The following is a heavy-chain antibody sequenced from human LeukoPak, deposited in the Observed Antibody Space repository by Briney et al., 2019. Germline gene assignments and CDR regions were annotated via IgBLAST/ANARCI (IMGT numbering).Heavy chain of an antibody. CDR2: IYHSGST. D-gene: IGHD4-17*01. Sequence: SETLSLTCAVSGGSISSSNWWSWVRQPPGKGLEWIGEIYHSGSTNYNPSLKSRVTISVDKSKNQFSLKLSSVTAADTAVYYCARHRGDYGDYSFFDYWGQGILVTVSS. CDR3: ARHRGDYGDYSFFDY. V-gene: IGHV4-4*02. J-gene: IGHJ4*02. CDR1: GGSISSSNW.